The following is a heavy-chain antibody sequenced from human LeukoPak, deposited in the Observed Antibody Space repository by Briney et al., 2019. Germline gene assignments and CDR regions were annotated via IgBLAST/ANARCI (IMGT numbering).Heavy chain of an antibody. D-gene: IGHD2-8*01. J-gene: IGHJ6*03. Sequence: PGGSLRLSCAASGFTFSSYSMNWVRQAPGKGLEWVSSISSSSSYIYYADSVKGRFTISRDNAKNSLYLQMNSLRAEDTAVYYCARDVHYYYYYYMDVWGKGTTVTVSS. CDR3: ARDVHYYYYYYMDV. CDR2: ISSSSSYI. CDR1: GFTFSSYS. V-gene: IGHV3-21*01.